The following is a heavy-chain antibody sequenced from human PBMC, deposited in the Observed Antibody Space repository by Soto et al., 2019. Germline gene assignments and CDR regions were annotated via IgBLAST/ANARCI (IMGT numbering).Heavy chain of an antibody. D-gene: IGHD4-17*01. CDR3: AKDYGESEATLDY. J-gene: IGHJ4*02. Sequence: HPGGSLRLSCAASGFTFSSYGMHWVRQAPGKGLEWVAVISYDGSNKYYADSVKGRFTISRDNSKNTLYLQMNSLRAEDTAVYYCAKDYGESEATLDYWGQGTLVTVSS. CDR1: GFTFSSYG. CDR2: ISYDGSNK. V-gene: IGHV3-30*18.